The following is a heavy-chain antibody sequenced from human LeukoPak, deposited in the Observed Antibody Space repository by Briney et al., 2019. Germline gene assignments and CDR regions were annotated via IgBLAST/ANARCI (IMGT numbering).Heavy chain of an antibody. D-gene: IGHD3-10*01. V-gene: IGHV3-7*01. J-gene: IGHJ5*02. Sequence: GESLRLSCAASGFTFTTYWMTWVRQAPGKGLEWVANINQDGSEKYFVDSVKGRFTISRDNAKNSLYLQMNSLRVEDTAVYYCLWSYYNRPDQWGQGTLVTVSS. CDR1: GFTFTTYW. CDR2: INQDGSEK. CDR3: LWSYYNRPDQ.